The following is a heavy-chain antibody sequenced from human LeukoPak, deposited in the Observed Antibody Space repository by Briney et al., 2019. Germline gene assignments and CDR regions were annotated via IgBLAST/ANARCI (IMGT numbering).Heavy chain of an antibody. J-gene: IGHJ6*03. V-gene: IGHV3-21*01. Sequence: PGGSLRLSCAASGFTFSSYAMSWVRQAPGKGLEWVSSISSSSSHIYYEDSVKGRFTISRDNAKNSLYLQMNSLRAEDTAVYYCARIWDADTGMAYGGYYYYYMDVWGKGTTVTVSS. CDR1: GFTFSSYA. CDR3: ARIWDADTGMAYGGYYYYYMDV. CDR2: ISSSSSHI. D-gene: IGHD5-18*01.